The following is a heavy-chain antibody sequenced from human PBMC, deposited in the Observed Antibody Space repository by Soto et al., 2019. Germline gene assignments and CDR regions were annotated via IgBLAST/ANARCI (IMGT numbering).Heavy chain of an antibody. Sequence: ASGEVSCKAAGYTFTGYYMHWVRQAPGQGLEWMGWINHNSGGTNYAQKFQGWVTMTRDTSISTAYMELSRLRSDDTAVYYCARDSEPAVTTDAYDIWGQGTMVTVSS. D-gene: IGHD4-4*01. CDR1: GYTFTGYY. J-gene: IGHJ3*02. V-gene: IGHV1-2*04. CDR3: ARDSEPAVTTDAYDI. CDR2: INHNSGGT.